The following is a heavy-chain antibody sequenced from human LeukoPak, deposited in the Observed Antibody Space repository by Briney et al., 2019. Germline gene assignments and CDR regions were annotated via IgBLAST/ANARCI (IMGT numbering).Heavy chain of an antibody. CDR1: GGSFSGYY. Sequence: SETLSLTCAVYGGSFSGYYWSWIRQPPGKGLEWIGEINHSGGTNYNPSLKSRVTISVDTSKNQFSLKLSSVTAADTAVYYCARSSWFGVFDPWGQGTLVTVSS. V-gene: IGHV4-34*01. CDR2: INHSGGT. CDR3: ARSSWFGVFDP. J-gene: IGHJ5*02. D-gene: IGHD3-10*01.